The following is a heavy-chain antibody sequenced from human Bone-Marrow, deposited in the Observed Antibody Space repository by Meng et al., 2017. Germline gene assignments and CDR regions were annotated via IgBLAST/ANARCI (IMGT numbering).Heavy chain of an antibody. Sequence: GSLRLSCTVSGGSISSSSYYWGWIRQPPGKGLEWIGSIYYSGSTYYNPSLKSRVTISVDTSKNQFSLKLSTVTAADKAMYYCESTPYGDYYFDYWGQGTLVTVSS. V-gene: IGHV4-39*07. CDR3: ESTPYGDYYFDY. D-gene: IGHD4-17*01. CDR1: GGSISSSSYY. CDR2: IYYSGST. J-gene: IGHJ4*02.